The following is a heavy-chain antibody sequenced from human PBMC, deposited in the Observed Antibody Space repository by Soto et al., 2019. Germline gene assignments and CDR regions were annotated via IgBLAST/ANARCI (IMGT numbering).Heavy chain of an antibody. J-gene: IGHJ4*02. D-gene: IGHD5-18*01. Sequence: LSLTCTVSGGSIGSGGDYWSWIRQHPGKGLEWIGSIYYSGSTYYNPSLKSRVTLLVDTSKNRFSLKLTSVTAADTAVYYCARGYNYRVFDYWGQGTPVTVSS. CDR2: IYYSGST. CDR1: GGSIGSGGDY. CDR3: ARGYNYRVFDY. V-gene: IGHV4-31*03.